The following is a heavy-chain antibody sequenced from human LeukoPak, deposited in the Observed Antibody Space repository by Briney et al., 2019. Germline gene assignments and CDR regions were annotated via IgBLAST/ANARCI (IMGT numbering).Heavy chain of an antibody. D-gene: IGHD3-22*01. Sequence: ASVKVSCETSGDIFTSFDISWVRQAAGQGLEWMGWMNPNSGKTGYSQRFQGRVTMTRSTSISTAYMELSGLRSDDTAIYYCARVGYYNSSGYLYWGQGTLVTVSS. CDR3: ARVGYYNSSGYLY. CDR2: MNPNSGKT. J-gene: IGHJ4*02. V-gene: IGHV1-8*01. CDR1: GDIFTSFD.